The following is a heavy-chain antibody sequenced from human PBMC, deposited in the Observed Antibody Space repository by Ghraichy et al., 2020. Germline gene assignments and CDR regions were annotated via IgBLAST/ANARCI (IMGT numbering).Heavy chain of an antibody. V-gene: IGHV3-11*03. D-gene: IGHD5-24*01. CDR3: ASTGRDGYRPLEY. J-gene: IGHJ4*02. CDR2: IHRDSSSP. Sequence: WIRQAPGEGLEGVAYIHRDSSSPNYADSVRGRFTVSRDNAKNSLYLQMNSLRAEDTAVYYCASTGRDGYRPLEYWGQGTLVTVSS.